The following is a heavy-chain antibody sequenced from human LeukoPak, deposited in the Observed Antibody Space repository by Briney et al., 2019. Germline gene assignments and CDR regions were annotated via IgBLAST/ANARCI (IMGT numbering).Heavy chain of an antibody. J-gene: IGHJ4*02. Sequence: GASVKVSCKASGYTFTSYYMHWVRQAPGQGLEWMGWINPNSGGTNYAQKFQGRVTMTRDTSISTAYMELSRLRSDDTAVYYCARSVVVVPAARTGDDYWGQGTLVTVSS. CDR1: GYTFTSYY. CDR3: ARSVVVVPAARTGDDY. CDR2: INPNSGGT. V-gene: IGHV1-2*02. D-gene: IGHD2-2*01.